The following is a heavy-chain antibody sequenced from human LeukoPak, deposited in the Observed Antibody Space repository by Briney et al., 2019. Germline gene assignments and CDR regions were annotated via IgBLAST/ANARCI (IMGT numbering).Heavy chain of an antibody. CDR2: IYTSGST. Sequence: PSETLSLTCTVSGGSISSGSYYWSWLRQPAGKGLEWIGRIYTSGSTNYNPSLKSRVTISVDTSKNQFSLKLSSVTAADTAVYYCARARVGVVSSLGYYYYYYMDVWGKGTTVTVSS. V-gene: IGHV4-61*02. J-gene: IGHJ6*03. CDR3: ARARVGVVSSLGYYYYYYMDV. D-gene: IGHD3-3*01. CDR1: GGSISSGSYY.